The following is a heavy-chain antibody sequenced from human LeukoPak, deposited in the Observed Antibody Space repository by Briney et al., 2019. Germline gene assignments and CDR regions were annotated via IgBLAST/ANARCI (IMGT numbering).Heavy chain of an antibody. CDR2: IYTSGST. V-gene: IGHV4-4*07. CDR3: ARGVRSGGSCYTYFDY. Sequence: SETLSLTCTVSGGSISSYYWSWIRQPAGKGLEWIGRIYTSGSTNYNPSLKSRVTMSVDTSKNQFSLKLSSVTAADTAVYYCARGVRSGGSCYTYFDYWGQGTLVTVSS. D-gene: IGHD2-15*01. CDR1: GGSISSYY. J-gene: IGHJ4*02.